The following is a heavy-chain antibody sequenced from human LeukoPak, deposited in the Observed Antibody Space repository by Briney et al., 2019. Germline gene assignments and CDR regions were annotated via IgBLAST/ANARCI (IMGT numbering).Heavy chain of an antibody. J-gene: IGHJ4*02. V-gene: IGHV3-23*01. D-gene: IGHD1-7*01. Sequence: GGSLRLSCAASGFTFSSYAMSWVRQAPGKGLEWVSAISGSGGSTYYADSVKGRFTISRDNPKNTLYLQMNSLRAEDTAVYYCAKDLGAGTTKYFDYWGQGTLVTVSS. CDR2: ISGSGGST. CDR1: GFTFSSYA. CDR3: AKDLGAGTTKYFDY.